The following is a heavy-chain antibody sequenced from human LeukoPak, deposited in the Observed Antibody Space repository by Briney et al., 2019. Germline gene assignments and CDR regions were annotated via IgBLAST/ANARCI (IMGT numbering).Heavy chain of an antibody. Sequence: SVKVSCKASGGTFSSYASSWVRQAPGQGLEWMGGIIPIFGTANYAQKFQGRVTITTDESTSTVYMELSSLRSEDTAVYYCARGVLGYCSGGSCYLDYWGQGTLVTVSS. J-gene: IGHJ4*02. CDR3: ARGVLGYCSGGSCYLDY. V-gene: IGHV1-69*05. D-gene: IGHD2-15*01. CDR2: IIPIFGTA. CDR1: GGTFSSYA.